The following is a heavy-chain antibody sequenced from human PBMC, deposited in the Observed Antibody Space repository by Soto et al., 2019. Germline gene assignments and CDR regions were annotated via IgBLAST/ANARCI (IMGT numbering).Heavy chain of an antibody. D-gene: IGHD6-13*01. Sequence: PSETLSLTCAVYGGSFSGYYWSWIRQPPGKGLEWIGEINHSGSTNYNPSLKSRVTISVDTSKNQFPLKLSSVTAADTAVYYCASYSSSWYPLGYYGMDVWGQGTTVTVSS. V-gene: IGHV4-34*01. J-gene: IGHJ6*02. CDR3: ASYSSSWYPLGYYGMDV. CDR2: INHSGST. CDR1: GGSFSGYY.